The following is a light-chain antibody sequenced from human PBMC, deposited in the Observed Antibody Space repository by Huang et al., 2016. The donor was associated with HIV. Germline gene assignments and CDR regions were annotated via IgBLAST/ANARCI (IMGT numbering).Light chain of an antibody. Sequence: DIQMTQSPSSVAASVGDRVTITCRASQGISNWLAWYQQKPGKAPKLLIFAASTLQSGVPSRFSGSGSGTDFTLTITNLQPEDFATYYCQQPNSFASLSFGGGTKVEIK. V-gene: IGKV1-12*02. CDR3: QQPNSFASLS. J-gene: IGKJ4*01. CDR2: AAS. CDR1: QGISNW.